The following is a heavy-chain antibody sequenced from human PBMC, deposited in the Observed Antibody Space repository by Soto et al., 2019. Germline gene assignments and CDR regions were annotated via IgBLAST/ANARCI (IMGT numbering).Heavy chain of an antibody. D-gene: IGHD1-7*01. CDR1: GDSVSSNSAS. CDR2: TYYRSRWYN. CDR3: AGTTSHQWYYMDV. V-gene: IGHV6-1*01. J-gene: IGHJ6*03. Sequence: SQTLSLTCAISGDSVSSNSASWNWIRLSPSRGLEWLARTYYRSRWYNNYAVSVRSRITVNPDTSKNQFSLQLTSVTPEDTAVYYCAGTTSHQWYYMDVWGKGTTVTVSS.